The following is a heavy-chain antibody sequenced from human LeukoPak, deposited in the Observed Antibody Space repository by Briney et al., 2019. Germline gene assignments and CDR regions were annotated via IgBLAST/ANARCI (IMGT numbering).Heavy chain of an antibody. CDR3: ARESMVRGVIIIGHSDY. D-gene: IGHD3-10*01. V-gene: IGHV3-21*01. CDR1: GFTFSSYS. J-gene: IGHJ4*02. CDR2: ISSSSSYI. Sequence: GGSLRLSCAASGFTFSSYSMNWVRQAPGKGLEWVSSISSSSSYIYYADSVKGRFTISRDNAKNSLYLQMNRLRAEDTAVYYCARESMVRGVIIIGHSDYWGQGTLVTVSS.